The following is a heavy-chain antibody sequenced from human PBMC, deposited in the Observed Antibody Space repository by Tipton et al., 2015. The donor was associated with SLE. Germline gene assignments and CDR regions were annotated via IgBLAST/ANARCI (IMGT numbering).Heavy chain of an antibody. J-gene: IGHJ4*02. CDR3: ARDQVGVGDFVY. D-gene: IGHD3-16*01. CDR2: IYTSGST. V-gene: IGHV4-61*02. Sequence: TLSLTCTVSGGSISSGSYYWSWIRQPAGKGLEWIGRIYTSGSTNYNPSLKSRVTISRDPSKNQFSLKLISATAADTAVYYCARDQVGVGDFVYWSQGTLVTVSS. CDR1: GGSISSGSYY.